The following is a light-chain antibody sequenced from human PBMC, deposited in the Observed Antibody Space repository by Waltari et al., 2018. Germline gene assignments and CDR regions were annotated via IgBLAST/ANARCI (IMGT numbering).Light chain of an antibody. Sequence: QPALTQPASVTGSPGQSITISCTGSSSDVGGYNSVSWYQQHPCKAPKVLIYDVSKWPSGVSNRFSGSKSGNTASLTISGLQAEDEADYYCTSFTSSGTYVFGTGTKVTV. CDR3: TSFTSSGTYV. CDR1: SSDVGGYNS. J-gene: IGLJ1*01. V-gene: IGLV2-14*01. CDR2: DVS.